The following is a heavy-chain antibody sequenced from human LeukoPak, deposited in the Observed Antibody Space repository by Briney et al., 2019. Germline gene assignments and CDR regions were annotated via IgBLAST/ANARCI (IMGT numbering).Heavy chain of an antibody. D-gene: IGHD5-18*01. Sequence: PGGSLRLSCVASGFTFSDYYMSWIRQAPGKGLEWVSYISSSGSTIYYADSVKGRFTISRDNAKNSLYLQMNSLRAEDTAVYYCASSSRGYSYGYYFDYWGQGTLVTVSS. CDR1: GFTFSDYY. J-gene: IGHJ4*02. CDR3: ASSSRGYSYGYYFDY. V-gene: IGHV3-11*01. CDR2: ISSSGSTI.